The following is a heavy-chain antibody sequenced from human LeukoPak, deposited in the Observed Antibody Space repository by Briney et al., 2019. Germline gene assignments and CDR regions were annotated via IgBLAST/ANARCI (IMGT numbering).Heavy chain of an antibody. CDR1: GGTFSSYG. J-gene: IGHJ6*02. V-gene: IGHV1-69*04. CDR2: IIPILGIA. CDR3: ARGFFYDSSGYYLGTLWFSSAGYGMDV. D-gene: IGHD3-22*01. Sequence: GASVKVSCKASGGTFSSYGISWVRQAPGQGLEWMGRIIPILGIASYAQKFQGRVTITADKSTSTAYMELSSLRSEDTAVYYCARGFFYDSSGYYLGTLWFSSAGYGMDVWGQGTTVTVSS.